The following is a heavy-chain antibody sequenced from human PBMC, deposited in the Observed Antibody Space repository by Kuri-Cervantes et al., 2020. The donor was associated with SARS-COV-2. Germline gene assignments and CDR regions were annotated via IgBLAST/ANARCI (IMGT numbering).Heavy chain of an antibody. CDR1: GFTFSSYS. J-gene: IGHJ4*02. V-gene: IGHV3-48*01. CDR2: ISSSSSTI. Sequence: GGSLRLSCAASGFTFSSYSMNWVRQAPGKGLEWVSYISSSSSTIYYADSVKGRFTISRDNAKNSLYLQMNSLRAEDTAVYYCARDLLNYYDSSGYGYWGQGTLVTVSS. D-gene: IGHD3-22*01. CDR3: ARDLLNYYDSSGYGY.